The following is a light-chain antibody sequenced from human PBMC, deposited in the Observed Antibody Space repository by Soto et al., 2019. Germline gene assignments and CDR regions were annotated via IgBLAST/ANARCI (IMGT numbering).Light chain of an antibody. V-gene: IGLV2-14*01. CDR3: SPYTSSSTLLYV. Sequence: QSALTQPASVSGSPGQSITISCTGTSSDVGGYNYVSWYQQHPGKAPKLMIYDVSNRPSGVSNRFSGSKSGNTASLTISGLQAEDEADYYCSPYTSSSTLLYVFGTGNKLTVL. CDR1: SSDVGGYNY. J-gene: IGLJ1*01. CDR2: DVS.